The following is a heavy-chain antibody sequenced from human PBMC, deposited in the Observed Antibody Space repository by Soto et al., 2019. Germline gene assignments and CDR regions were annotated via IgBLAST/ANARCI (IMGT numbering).Heavy chain of an antibody. D-gene: IGHD1-26*01. CDR3: AKRETASRAFDY. V-gene: IGHV3-23*01. J-gene: IGHJ4*02. CDR1: GFTFSSYA. Sequence: ELQLLESGGGLVQPGGSLRLSCAASGFTFSSYAMSWVPQAPRKGLEWVSGISGSGGSTYYADSVKGRFTISRDNSKNTLYLQMNSMRAEDPAVYSCAKRETASRAFDYWGQGTLVTVSS. CDR2: ISGSGGST.